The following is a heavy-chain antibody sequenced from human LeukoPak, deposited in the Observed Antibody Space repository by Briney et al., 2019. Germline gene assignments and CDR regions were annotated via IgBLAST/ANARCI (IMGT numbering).Heavy chain of an antibody. D-gene: IGHD1-26*01. V-gene: IGHV3-74*01. CDR1: GFTFSNAW. Sequence: SGGSLRLSCAASGFTFSNAWMSWVRQAPGKGLVWVSRINSDGSSTSYADSVKGRFTISRDNAKNTLYLQMNSLRAEDTAVYYCARGDGSYYFDYWGQGTLVTVSS. CDR3: ARGDGSYYFDY. J-gene: IGHJ4*02. CDR2: INSDGSST.